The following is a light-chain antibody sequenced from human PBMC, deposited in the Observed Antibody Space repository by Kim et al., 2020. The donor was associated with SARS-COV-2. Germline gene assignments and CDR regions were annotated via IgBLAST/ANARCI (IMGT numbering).Light chain of an antibody. J-gene: IGKJ2*01. CDR1: QSVGSN. CDR2: GAS. CDR3: QQYNNWPPYT. Sequence: SPGERATLSCRASQSVGSNLAWYQQKPGQAPRLLIYGASTRATGIPARFSGSGSGTEFTLSISSLQSEDFAVYYCQQYNNWPPYTFGQGTKVDIK. V-gene: IGKV3-15*01.